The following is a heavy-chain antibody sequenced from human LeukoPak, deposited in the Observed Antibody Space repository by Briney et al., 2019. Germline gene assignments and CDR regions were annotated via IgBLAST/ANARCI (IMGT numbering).Heavy chain of an antibody. CDR1: GYSFTSYW. V-gene: IGHV5-51*01. CDR2: IYPGDSDT. CDR3: ARSLLWFGELLYRDAFDI. J-gene: IGHJ3*02. Sequence: GXSLKISCKGSGYSFTSYWIGGVRQMPGKGLEGMGIIYPGDSDTRYSPSFQGQVTISADKSISTAYLQWSSLKASDTAMYYCARSLLWFGELLYRDAFDIWGQGTMVTVSS. D-gene: IGHD3-10*01.